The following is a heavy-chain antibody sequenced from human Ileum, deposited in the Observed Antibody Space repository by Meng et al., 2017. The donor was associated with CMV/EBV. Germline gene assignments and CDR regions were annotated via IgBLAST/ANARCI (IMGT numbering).Heavy chain of an antibody. Sequence: GEVVGSGGGLVQWGGSLRLSCAVSGFPFSSHWLDWVRQVPGKGLVWVARIRSDGTITSYADSVKGRFTISRDNAKNTVYLQMNSLRDEDTAVYYCATLPPGYWGQGTLVTVSS. D-gene: IGHD2-21*02. CDR1: GFPFSSHW. J-gene: IGHJ4*02. CDR2: IRSDGTIT. V-gene: IGHV3-74*01. CDR3: ATLPPGY.